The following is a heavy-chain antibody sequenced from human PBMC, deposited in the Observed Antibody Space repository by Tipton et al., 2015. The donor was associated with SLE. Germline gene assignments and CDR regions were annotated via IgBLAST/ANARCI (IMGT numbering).Heavy chain of an antibody. V-gene: IGHV4-61*01. D-gene: IGHD1-26*01. CDR3: ARSEGKWERLDY. J-gene: IGHJ4*02. CDR1: AGSLSSSSYY. Sequence: TLSLTCTVSAGSLSSSSYYWGGFRQSLGQGLEWIGYNYYCGGTNYNPSLQSRVTISVDTSKNQFSLKLSSVTAADTAVYYWARSEGKWERLDYWGQGTPVTVSS. CDR2: NYYCGGT.